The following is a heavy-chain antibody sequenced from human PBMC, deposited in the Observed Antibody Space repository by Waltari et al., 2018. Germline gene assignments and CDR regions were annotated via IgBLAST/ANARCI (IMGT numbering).Heavy chain of an antibody. CDR2: INPNSGGT. J-gene: IGHJ5*02. CDR3: ARDPGNYDILTGKGWFDP. D-gene: IGHD3-9*01. CDR1: GYTFTGYY. V-gene: IGHV1-2*02. Sequence: QVQLVQSGAEVKKPGASVKVSCKASGYTFTGYYMHWVRQAPGQGLEWMGWINPNSGGTNYAQKFQGRVTMTRDTSISTAYMELSRLRSDDTAVYYCARDPGNYDILTGKGWFDPWGQGTLVTVSS.